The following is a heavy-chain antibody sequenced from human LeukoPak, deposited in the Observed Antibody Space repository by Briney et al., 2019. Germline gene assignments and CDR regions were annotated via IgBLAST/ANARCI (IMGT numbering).Heavy chain of an antibody. D-gene: IGHD2-2*01. V-gene: IGHV4-59*01. CDR2: IYYSGST. CDR3: ARESSVKDSDY. J-gene: IGHJ4*02. Sequence: SETLSLTCTVSGGSISSYYWSWIRQPPGKGLEWIGYIYYSGSTNYNPSLKSRVTISVDTSKNQFSLKLSSVTAADTAVYYCARESSVKDSDYWGQGTLVTVSS. CDR1: GGSISSYY.